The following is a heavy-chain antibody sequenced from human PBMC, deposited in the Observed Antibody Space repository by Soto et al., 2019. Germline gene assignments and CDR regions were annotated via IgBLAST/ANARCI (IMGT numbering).Heavy chain of an antibody. D-gene: IGHD2-15*01. CDR2: ISGCCSGVNT. CDR1: GFSFSNYA. Sequence: EVHLLESGGGLVQPGGSLRLSCAASGFSFSNYAMSWVRQAPGKGLEWVSAISGCCSGVNTYYADSVKGRFTISRDNSKNSLYLQMNSLRAEDTAVYYCAKDKGLGGGSCCSEWGQGTLVTVSS. V-gene: IGHV3-23*01. CDR3: AKDKGLGGGSCCSE. J-gene: IGHJ4*02.